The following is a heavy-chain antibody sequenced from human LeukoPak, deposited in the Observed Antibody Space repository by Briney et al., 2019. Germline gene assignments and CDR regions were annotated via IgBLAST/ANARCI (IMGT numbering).Heavy chain of an antibody. V-gene: IGHV3-23*01. CDR1: GITLSNDG. Sequence: GGSLRLSCAVSGITLSNDGMSWVRQAPGKEQEWVAGISDSGGSTNYADSVKGRFTISRDNPKNTLYLQMNSLRAEDTAVYFCAKRGVVIRVILVGFHKEAYYFDSWGQGALVTVSS. J-gene: IGHJ4*02. CDR2: ISDSGGST. D-gene: IGHD3-22*01. CDR3: AKRGVVIRVILVGFHKEAYYFDS.